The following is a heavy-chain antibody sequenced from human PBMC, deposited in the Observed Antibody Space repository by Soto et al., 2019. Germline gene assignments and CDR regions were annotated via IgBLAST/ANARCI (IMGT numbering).Heavy chain of an antibody. Sequence: SETLSLTCSVSGYSIDRGYYWGWIRQAPERGLEWIGSISHRGATSYTPSLKSRAIISLDTSNNQFTLRLASVTVADTATYYCLRYEYDSGGHADEHWGQGTLVTVAS. J-gene: IGHJ4*02. D-gene: IGHD3-22*01. V-gene: IGHV4-38-2*02. CDR2: ISHRGAT. CDR1: GYSIDRGYY. CDR3: LRYEYDSGGHADEH.